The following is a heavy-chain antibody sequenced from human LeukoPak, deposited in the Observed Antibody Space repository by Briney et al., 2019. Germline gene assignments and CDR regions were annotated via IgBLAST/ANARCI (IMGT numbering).Heavy chain of an antibody. CDR2: IIPIFGTA. Sequence: SVKVSCKASGGTFSSYAISWVRQAPGQGLEWMGGIIPIFGTANYAQKFQGRVTITADESTSTAYMELSSLRSEDTAVYYCARHRPYSSGWRHFDYWGQGTLVTVSS. CDR3: ARHRPYSSGWRHFDY. D-gene: IGHD6-19*01. CDR1: GGTFSSYA. J-gene: IGHJ4*02. V-gene: IGHV1-69*13.